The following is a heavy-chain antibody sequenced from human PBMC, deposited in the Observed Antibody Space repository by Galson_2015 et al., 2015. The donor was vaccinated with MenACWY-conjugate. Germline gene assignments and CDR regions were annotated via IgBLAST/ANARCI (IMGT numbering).Heavy chain of an antibody. V-gene: IGHV3-7*03. J-gene: IGHJ4*02. CDR2: IKPDGSEK. Sequence: SLRLSCAASGFTFSNYWMSWVRQAPGEGLEWVANIKPDGSEKYYVDSVKGRFTVSRDNAKNSLYLQIQSLRAEDTAVYYCARYGVAGTVDYWGQGTRVTVSS. D-gene: IGHD2-15*01. CDR1: GFTFSNYW. CDR3: ARYGVAGTVDY.